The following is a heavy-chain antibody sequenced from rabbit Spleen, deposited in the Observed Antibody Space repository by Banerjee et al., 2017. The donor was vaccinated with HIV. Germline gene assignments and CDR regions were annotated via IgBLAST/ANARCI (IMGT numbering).Heavy chain of an antibody. V-gene: IGHV1S45*01. Sequence: QEQLEESGGGLVKPEGSLTLTCIASGVSFSGDSYMCWVRQAPGKGLEWIACIDTDSSGFTYFASWAKGRFTISKTSSTTVTLQMTSLTAADTATYFCARDTSSSFSSYGMDLWGPGTLVTVS. CDR2: IDTDSSGFT. CDR3: ARDTSSSFSSYGMDL. CDR1: GVSFSGDSY. J-gene: IGHJ6*01. D-gene: IGHD1-1*01.